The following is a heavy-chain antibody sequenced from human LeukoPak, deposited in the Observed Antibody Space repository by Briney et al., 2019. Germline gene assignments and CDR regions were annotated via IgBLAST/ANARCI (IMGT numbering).Heavy chain of an antibody. CDR1: GGSFSGYY. CDR3: ARGVEGKVPVATRLANDY. D-gene: IGHD2-2*01. J-gene: IGHJ4*02. CDR2: INHSGST. V-gene: IGHV4-34*01. Sequence: SETLSLTCAVYGGSFSGYYWSWIRQPPGKGLEWIGEINHSGSTNYNPSLKSRVTISVDTSKNQFSLKLSSVTAADTAVYYCARGVEGKVPVATRLANDYWGQGTLVTVSS.